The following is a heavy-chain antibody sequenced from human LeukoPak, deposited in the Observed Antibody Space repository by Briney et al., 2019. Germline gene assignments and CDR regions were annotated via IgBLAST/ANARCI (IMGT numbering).Heavy chain of an antibody. CDR1: GFTFSNYA. CDR3: AKCTTGNTHYPIDY. Sequence: PGGSLRLSCAASGFTFSNYAMSWVRQAPGKGLEWVSAISGSGGSTYYADSVKGRFTISRDNSKNTLYLQMNSLRVEDTAAYYCAKCTTGNTHYPIDYWGQGTLGTVSS. D-gene: IGHD4-17*01. CDR2: ISGSGGST. J-gene: IGHJ4*02. V-gene: IGHV3-23*01.